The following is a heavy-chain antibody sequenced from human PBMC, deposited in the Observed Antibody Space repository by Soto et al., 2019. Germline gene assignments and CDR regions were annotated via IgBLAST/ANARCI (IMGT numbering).Heavy chain of an antibody. J-gene: IGHJ4*02. Sequence: GGSLRLSCAASGFTFSSYGMHWVRQAPGKGLEWVAVISYDGSNKYYADSVKGRFTISRDNSKNTLYLQMNSLRAEDTAVYYCAKDRRRYCSGGSCSYFDYWGQGTLVNVSS. D-gene: IGHD2-15*01. CDR3: AKDRRRYCSGGSCSYFDY. CDR1: GFTFSSYG. V-gene: IGHV3-30*18. CDR2: ISYDGSNK.